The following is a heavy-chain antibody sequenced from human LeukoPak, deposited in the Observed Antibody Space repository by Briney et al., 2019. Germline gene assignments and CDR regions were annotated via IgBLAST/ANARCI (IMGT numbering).Heavy chain of an antibody. J-gene: IGHJ4*02. CDR2: ISGGGEDT. V-gene: IGHV3-23*01. Sequence: PGGALRLSCAASGFTFSSYAMSGVGQAAGKGGEGVSAISGGGEDTHYADSLKGRFTISRGNAKTTLYLHMNRLRADDTAVYYCARDYSSGLGGGYYFDYWGQGPLVTVSS. CDR1: GFTFSSYA. CDR3: ARDYSSGLGGGYYFDY. D-gene: IGHD5-18*01.